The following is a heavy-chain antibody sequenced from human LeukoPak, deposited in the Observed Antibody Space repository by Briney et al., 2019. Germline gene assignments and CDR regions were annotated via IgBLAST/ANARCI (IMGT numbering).Heavy chain of an antibody. CDR2: IWADGSHK. CDR3: ARAVEGYYDSSGYNLVHY. CDR1: GFTFITHG. D-gene: IGHD3-22*01. Sequence: GGSLRLSCSASGFTFITHGMHWVRQAPGKGLEWVAFIWADGSHKYYADSVRGRFTISRDDSKSTLYLQMNSLRAEDTAVYYCARAVEGYYDSSGYNLVHYWGQGTLVTVST. J-gene: IGHJ4*02. V-gene: IGHV3-33*01.